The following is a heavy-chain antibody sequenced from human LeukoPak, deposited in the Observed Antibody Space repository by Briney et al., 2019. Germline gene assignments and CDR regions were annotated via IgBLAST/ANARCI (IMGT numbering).Heavy chain of an antibody. CDR1: GFTFSGSA. CDR2: IRSKANSYAT. D-gene: IGHD5-12*01. J-gene: IGHJ4*02. V-gene: IGHV3-73*01. Sequence: GGSLRLSCAASGFTFSGSAMHWVRQAPGKGLEWVGRIRSKANSYATAYAASVKGRFTISRDDSKNTAYLQMNSLKTEDTAVYYCTRSGYSGYGWGQGTLVTVSS. CDR3: TRSGYSGYG.